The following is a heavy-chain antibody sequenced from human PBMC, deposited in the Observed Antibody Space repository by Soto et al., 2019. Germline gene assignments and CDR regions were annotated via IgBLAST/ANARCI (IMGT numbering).Heavy chain of an antibody. D-gene: IGHD3-22*01. CDR3: TTDGNTYYYDSSGYYPDY. J-gene: IGHJ4*02. CDR1: GFTFSSYA. Sequence: GGSLRLSCSASGFTFSSYAMHWVRQAPGKGLEYVSAISSNGGSTYYADSVKGRFTISRDNSKNTLYLQMNSLKTEDTAVYYCTTDGNTYYYDSSGYYPDYWGQGTLVTVSS. CDR2: ISSNGGST. V-gene: IGHV3-64*04.